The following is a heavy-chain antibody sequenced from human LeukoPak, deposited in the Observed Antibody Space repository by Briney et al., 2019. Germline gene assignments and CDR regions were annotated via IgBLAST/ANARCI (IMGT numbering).Heavy chain of an antibody. Sequence: ASVKVSCKASGYTFTGYYIHWVRQAPGQGLEWMGWINPNTGDTNYAQKFQGRVTMTRDTSMSTAYMELSRLRSDDTAVYYCARDEGAAGSDYWGQGTLVTVSS. CDR2: INPNTGDT. CDR1: GYTFTGYY. V-gene: IGHV1-2*02. J-gene: IGHJ4*02. D-gene: IGHD1-14*01. CDR3: ARDEGAAGSDY.